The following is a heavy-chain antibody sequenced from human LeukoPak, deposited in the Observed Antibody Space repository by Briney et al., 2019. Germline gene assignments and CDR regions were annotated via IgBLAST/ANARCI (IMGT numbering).Heavy chain of an antibody. CDR1: GGSISSYS. V-gene: IGHV4-59*01. Sequence: SSETLSLTCTVSGGSISSYSWSWIRQPPGKGLEWIGYIYHSGGANYNPSLKSRVTISVDTSKNQFSLKLSSVTAADTAVYYCARVGGYYGSGSYYDAFDLWGQGTMVTVSS. CDR2: IYHSGGA. D-gene: IGHD3-10*01. CDR3: ARVGGYYGSGSYYDAFDL. J-gene: IGHJ3*01.